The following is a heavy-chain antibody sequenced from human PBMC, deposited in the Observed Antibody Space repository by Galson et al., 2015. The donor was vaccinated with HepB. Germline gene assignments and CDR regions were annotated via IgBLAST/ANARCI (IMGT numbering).Heavy chain of an antibody. J-gene: IGHJ3*02. V-gene: IGHV4-39*01. CDR1: GGSISSSSYY. D-gene: IGHD1-26*01. Sequence: ETLSLTCTVSGGSISSSSYYWGWIRQPPGKGLEWIGSIYYSGSTYYNPSLKSRVTISVDTSKNQFSLKLSSVTAADTAVYYCARHELSGIVGAMLAFDIWGQGTMVTVSS. CDR3: ARHELSGIVGAMLAFDI. CDR2: IYYSGST.